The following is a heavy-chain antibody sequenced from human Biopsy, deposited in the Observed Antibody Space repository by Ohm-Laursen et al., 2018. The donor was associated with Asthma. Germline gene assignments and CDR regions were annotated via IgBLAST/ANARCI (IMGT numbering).Heavy chain of an antibody. CDR3: AKDVFPGWELRRGPDY. Sequence: SLRLSCAASGFSFSNYGMHWVRQAPGKGLDWVAVISFDGTNRNYTDSVKGRFTISRDNSRNTLHLEMNSLRAEDTAVYFCAKDVFPGWELRRGPDYWGQGTLDTVSS. CDR2: ISFDGTNR. J-gene: IGHJ4*02. D-gene: IGHD1-26*01. CDR1: GFSFSNYG. V-gene: IGHV3-30*18.